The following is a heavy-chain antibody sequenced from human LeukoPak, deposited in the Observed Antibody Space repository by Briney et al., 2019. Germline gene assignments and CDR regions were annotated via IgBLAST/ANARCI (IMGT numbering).Heavy chain of an antibody. CDR3: ARRPDDYDFWSGYTNWFDP. D-gene: IGHD3-3*01. V-gene: IGHV4-34*01. CDR1: GGSFSGYY. J-gene: IGHJ5*02. CDR2: INHSGST. Sequence: SETLSLTCAVYGGSFSGYYWSWIRQPPGKGLEWIGEINHSGSTNYNPSLKSRVTISVDTSKNQFSLKLSSVTAADTAVYYCARRPDDYDFWSGYTNWFDPWGQGTLVTVSS.